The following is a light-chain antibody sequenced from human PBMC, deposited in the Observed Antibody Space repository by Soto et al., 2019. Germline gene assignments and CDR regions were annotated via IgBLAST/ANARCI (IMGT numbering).Light chain of an antibody. CDR1: QVISTS. V-gene: IGKV1-9*01. CDR3: QQYNGYSRT. CDR2: AAS. Sequence: DIQLTQSPSFLSPSIGESVTITCRASQVISTSLAWYQVKPGKAPKLLIYAASTLESGVPSRFSGSGSGTEFTLTISSMQPDDFATYYCQQYNGYSRTFGRGTKVDIK. J-gene: IGKJ1*01.